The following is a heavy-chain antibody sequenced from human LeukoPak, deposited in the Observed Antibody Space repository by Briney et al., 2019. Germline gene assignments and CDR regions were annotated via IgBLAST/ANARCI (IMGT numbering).Heavy chain of an antibody. CDR3: ARQKQRSRYCSSTSCYAYYFDY. CDR1: GGSISSSNYY. J-gene: IGHJ4*02. D-gene: IGHD2-2*01. CDR2: IYYSGST. Sequence: SEPLSLTCTVSGGSISSSNYYWGWIRQPPGKGLEWLGSIYYSGSTYYNPSLKSRVTISVDTSKNQFSLKLSSVTAADTAVYYCARQKQRSRYCSSTSCYAYYFDYWGQGTLVTVSS. V-gene: IGHV4-39*01.